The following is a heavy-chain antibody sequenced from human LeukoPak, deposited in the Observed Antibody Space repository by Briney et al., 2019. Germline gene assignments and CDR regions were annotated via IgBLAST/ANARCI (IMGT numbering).Heavy chain of an antibody. V-gene: IGHV3-23*01. Sequence: GGSLRLSCVASGFTFSSYAMSWVRQAPGKGLEWVSGISGSGGSTYYADSVKGRFTISRDNSKNTLFLQLNSLRAEDTAVYYCAKETYSSGWYPYFDYWGQGTLVTVSS. CDR3: AKETYSSGWYPYFDY. CDR2: ISGSGGST. CDR1: GFTFSSYA. J-gene: IGHJ4*02. D-gene: IGHD6-19*01.